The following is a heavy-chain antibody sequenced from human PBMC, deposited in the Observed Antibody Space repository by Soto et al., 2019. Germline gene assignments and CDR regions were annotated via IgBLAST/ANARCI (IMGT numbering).Heavy chain of an antibody. J-gene: IGHJ6*02. CDR1: GDSISSSKW. CDR3: ARMNRDYYYYGMDV. V-gene: IGHV4-4*02. CDR2: IDHNGVA. Sequence: PSETLSLTCGASGDSISSSKWWTWVRQTPGNGLEWIGKIDHNGVANYNPSLEGRVTISKDISKNQISLKVTSVTAADSAVYYCARMNRDYYYYGMDVWGQGATVTVSS.